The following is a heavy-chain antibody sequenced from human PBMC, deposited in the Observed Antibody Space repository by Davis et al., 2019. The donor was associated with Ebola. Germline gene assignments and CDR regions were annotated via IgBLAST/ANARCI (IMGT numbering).Heavy chain of an antibody. J-gene: IGHJ5*02. V-gene: IGHV1-8*01. Sequence: ASVKVSCKASGYTFTSYDINWVRQATGQGLEWMGWMNPNSGSTGYTQKFQGRVTMTTDTSTSTAYMELRSLRSDDTAVYYCARMLGYCSGGSCYTSGWFDPWGQGTLVTVSS. CDR2: MNPNSGST. D-gene: IGHD2-15*01. CDR3: ARMLGYCSGGSCYTSGWFDP. CDR1: GYTFTSYD.